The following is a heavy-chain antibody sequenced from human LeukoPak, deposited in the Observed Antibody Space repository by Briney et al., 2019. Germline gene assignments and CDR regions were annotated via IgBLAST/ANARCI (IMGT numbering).Heavy chain of an antibody. V-gene: IGHV4-34*01. CDR1: GGSFSGYY. Sequence: SETLSLTCAVYGGSFSGYYWSWIRQSPGKGLEWIAEIDHRGVTNYNPSVKSRVTISVDTSKTQFSLKVRSLSAADTAVYYCARGATISETGYFDFWGQGTPVTVSS. J-gene: IGHJ4*03. D-gene: IGHD5-24*01. CDR2: IDHRGVT. CDR3: ARGATISETGYFDF.